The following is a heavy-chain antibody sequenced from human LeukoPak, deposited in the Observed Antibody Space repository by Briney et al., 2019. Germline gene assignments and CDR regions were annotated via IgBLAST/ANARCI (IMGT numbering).Heavy chain of an antibody. D-gene: IGHD4-17*01. CDR2: IYYSGST. Sequence: SETLSLTCTVSGGSISSSSYYWGWIRQPPGKGLEWIGSIYYSGSTYYNPSLKSRVTISVDTSKNQFSLKLSSVTAADTAVYYCARKDYGDYGWFDPWGQGTLVTVSS. CDR1: GGSISSSSYY. CDR3: ARKDYGDYGWFDP. J-gene: IGHJ5*02. V-gene: IGHV4-39*07.